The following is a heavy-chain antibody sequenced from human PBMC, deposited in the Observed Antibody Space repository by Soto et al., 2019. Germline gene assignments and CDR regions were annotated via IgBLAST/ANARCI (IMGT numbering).Heavy chain of an antibody. CDR2: INPNSGGT. CDR3: ARGVSVIYYYYYMDV. D-gene: IGHD2-21*01. V-gene: IGHV1-2*04. CDR1: GYTFTDYY. J-gene: IGHJ6*03. Sequence: ASVKVSCKASGYTFTDYYIHWVRQAPGQGLEWMGWINPNSGGTIYAQKSQGWVTMTRDTSISTAYMEVSRLRSDDAAVYYCARGVSVIYYYYYMDVWGKGTTVT.